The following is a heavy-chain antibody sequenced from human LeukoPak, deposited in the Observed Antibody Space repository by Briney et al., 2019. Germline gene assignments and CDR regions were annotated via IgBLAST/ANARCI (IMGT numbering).Heavy chain of an antibody. V-gene: IGHV3-30-3*01. J-gene: IGHJ6*02. CDR2: ISYDGSNK. CDR1: GFTFSSYS. D-gene: IGHD6-13*01. Sequence: GGSLRLSCAASGFTFSSYSMCWVRQAPGKGLEWVTVISYDGSNKYYTDSVKGRFTISRDNSKSTLYLQMNSLKTEDTAVYYCARDRWQVAATGGYGMDVWGQGTTVTVSS. CDR3: ARDRWQVAATGGYGMDV.